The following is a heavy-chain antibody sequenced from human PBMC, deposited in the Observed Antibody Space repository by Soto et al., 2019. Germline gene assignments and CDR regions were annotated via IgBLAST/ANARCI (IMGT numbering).Heavy chain of an antibody. J-gene: IGHJ5*02. D-gene: IGHD2-15*01. CDR1: GYTFTSYG. CDR3: ARLGEYCSGGSCYSHWFDP. CDR2: IIPIFGTA. Sequence: ASVKVSCKASGYTFTSYGISWVRQAPGQGLEWMGGIIPIFGTANYAQKFQGRVTITADESTSTAYMELSSLRSEDTAVYYCARLGEYCSGGSCYSHWFDPWGQGTLVTVSS. V-gene: IGHV1-69*13.